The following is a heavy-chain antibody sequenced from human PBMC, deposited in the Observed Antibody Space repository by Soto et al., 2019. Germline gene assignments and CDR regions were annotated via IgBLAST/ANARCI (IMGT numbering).Heavy chain of an antibody. CDR1: GGSISSYY. V-gene: IGHV4-59*01. Sequence: SETLSLTCTVSGGSISSYYWSWIRQPPGKGLEWIGYVYNSGSTNYNPSLKSRVTISIDTSKNQFSLKLTSLTATDTAVYYCARGGPSSKWLDPWGQGTLVTSPQ. CDR3: ARGGPSSKWLDP. J-gene: IGHJ5*02. CDR2: VYNSGST.